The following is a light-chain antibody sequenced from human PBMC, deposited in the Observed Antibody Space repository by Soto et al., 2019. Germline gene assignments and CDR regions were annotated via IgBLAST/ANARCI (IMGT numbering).Light chain of an antibody. J-gene: IGKJ4*01. CDR2: YAI. CDR3: QQYYNLPPIT. CDR1: QSVGSK. V-gene: IGKV3-15*01. Sequence: EVVMTQSPATLSVSPGERATLSCRASQSVGSKLAWYQQKPGQAPRLLIFYAITRATGIPARFSGSGSWTEFTLFISRLESEDFAVYYCQQYYNLPPITFGRGTKVEI.